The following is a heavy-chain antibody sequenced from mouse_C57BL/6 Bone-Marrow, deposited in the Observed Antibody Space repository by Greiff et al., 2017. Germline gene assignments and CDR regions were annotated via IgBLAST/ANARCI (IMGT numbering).Heavy chain of an antibody. Sequence: QVHVKQSGAELVRPGTSVKVSCKASGYAFTNYLIEWVKQRPGQGLEWIGVINPGSGGTNYNEKFKGKATLTADKSSSTAYMQLSSLTSEDSAVYFCAREGDYGSSLGYAMDYWGQGTSVNVSS. V-gene: IGHV1-54*01. CDR1: GYAFTNYL. D-gene: IGHD1-1*01. CDR2: INPGSGGT. J-gene: IGHJ4*01. CDR3: AREGDYGSSLGYAMDY.